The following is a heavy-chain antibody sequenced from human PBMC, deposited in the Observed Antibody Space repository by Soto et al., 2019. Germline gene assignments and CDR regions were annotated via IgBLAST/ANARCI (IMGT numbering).Heavy chain of an antibody. CDR3: ARGHYGGKVDAFDI. V-gene: IGHV4-30-2*01. Sequence: KSSETLSLTCAVSGGSISSGTYSWSWIRQPPGKGLEWIGYIFHTGSTFYNSSLKSRVTISVDRSKNRFSLKLSSVTAADTAVYYCARGHYGGKVDAFDIWGQGTMVTVSS. D-gene: IGHD4-17*01. CDR2: IFHTGST. CDR1: GGSISSGTYS. J-gene: IGHJ3*02.